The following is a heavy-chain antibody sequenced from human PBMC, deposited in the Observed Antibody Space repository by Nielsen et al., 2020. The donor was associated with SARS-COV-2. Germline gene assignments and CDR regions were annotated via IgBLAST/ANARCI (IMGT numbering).Heavy chain of an antibody. D-gene: IGHD3-16*01. Sequence: GESLKISCAASGFSFRTSWMNWVRQGPGKRLEWVANIHPDGSVKRHVDSVKGRFTISKDNAKKSLYLQMNSLRAEDTAIYYCARLVGVGGYYYGMDVWGQGTTVTVSS. CDR1: GFSFRTSW. CDR2: IHPDGSVK. V-gene: IGHV3-7*05. CDR3: ARLVGVGGYYYGMDV. J-gene: IGHJ6*02.